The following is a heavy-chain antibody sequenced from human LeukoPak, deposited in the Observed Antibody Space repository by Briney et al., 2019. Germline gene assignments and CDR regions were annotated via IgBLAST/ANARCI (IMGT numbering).Heavy chain of an antibody. V-gene: IGHV3-30*02. CDR3: AKSSPHYYYYMDV. CDR1: GFTFSNYA. Sequence: GGSLRLSCAASGFTFSNYAMHWVRQAPGKGLEWVAFVRSDGNNKYYADSVKGRFTISRDNSKNTLYLQMNSLRAEDTAAYYCAKSSPHYYYYMDVWGKGTTVTVSS. CDR2: VRSDGNNK. J-gene: IGHJ6*03.